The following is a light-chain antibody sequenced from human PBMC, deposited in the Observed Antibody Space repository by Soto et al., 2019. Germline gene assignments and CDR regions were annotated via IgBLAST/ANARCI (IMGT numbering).Light chain of an antibody. CDR2: GNS. V-gene: IGLV1-40*01. J-gene: IGLJ3*02. CDR3: QSYDSSLSAWV. Sequence: QSVLTQPPSVSGAPGQRVTISCTESSSNIGAGYDVHWYQQLPGTAPKLLIYGNSNRPSGVPDRFSGSKSGTSSSLSITGLQAEDDADYYGQSYDSSLSAWVFGGGTQLTVL. CDR1: SSNIGAGYD.